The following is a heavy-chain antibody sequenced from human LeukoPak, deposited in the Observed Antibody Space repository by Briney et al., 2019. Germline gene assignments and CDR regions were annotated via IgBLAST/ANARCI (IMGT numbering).Heavy chain of an antibody. CDR2: INPDSGGT. Sequence: RASVKVSCKASGYTFTGYYIHWVRQAPGQGLEWMGWINPDSGGTNYAQKFQGRVTMTRDTSTSTVYMRLSRLRSDDTAVYYCTGTGYSGNYYYYFDFWGQGTLVTVSS. CDR3: TGTGYSGNYYYYFDF. V-gene: IGHV1-2*02. CDR1: GYTFTGYY. D-gene: IGHD1-26*01. J-gene: IGHJ4*02.